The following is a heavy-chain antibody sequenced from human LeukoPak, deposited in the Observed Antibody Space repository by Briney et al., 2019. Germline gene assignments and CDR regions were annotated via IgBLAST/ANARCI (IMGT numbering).Heavy chain of an antibody. CDR3: ARAYSSSWYFESNWFDP. CDR2: ISGSGGST. D-gene: IGHD6-13*01. CDR1: GFTFSSYA. Sequence: GGSLRLSCAASGFTFSSYAMSWVRQAPGKGLEWVSAISGSGGSTYYADSVKGRFTISRDNSKNTLYLQMNSLRAEDTAVYYCARAYSSSWYFESNWFDPWGQGTLVTVSS. V-gene: IGHV3-23*01. J-gene: IGHJ5*02.